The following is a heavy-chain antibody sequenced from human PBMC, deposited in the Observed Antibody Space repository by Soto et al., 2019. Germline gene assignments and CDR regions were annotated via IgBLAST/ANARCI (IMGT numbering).Heavy chain of an antibody. J-gene: IGHJ4*02. CDR2: IWYDGRIE. D-gene: IGHD2-21*01. CDR1: GFTFGTYA. Sequence: VGSLRLSCAASGFTFGTYAMHWVRQAPGKGLEWVAGIWYDGRIENYAESVKGRFSISRDNSKNTVSLHMNSLRVEDTAIYYCARADCGGQCACDYWGQGTLVTVSS. CDR3: ARADCGGQCACDY. V-gene: IGHV3-33*01.